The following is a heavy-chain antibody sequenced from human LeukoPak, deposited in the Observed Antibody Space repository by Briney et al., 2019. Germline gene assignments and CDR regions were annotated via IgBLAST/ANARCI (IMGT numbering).Heavy chain of an antibody. CDR1: GFTFSDYY. J-gene: IGHJ4*02. CDR3: ARDGYSSGWSFDY. V-gene: IGHV3-11*04. D-gene: IGHD6-19*01. CDR2: IGSSGNTI. Sequence: PGGSLRLSCAASGFTFSDYYMSWIRQAPGRGLEWISYIGSSGNTIYYADSVKGRFTISRDNAKKSLYLQMNSLRAEDTAVYYCARDGYSSGWSFDYWGQGTLVTVSS.